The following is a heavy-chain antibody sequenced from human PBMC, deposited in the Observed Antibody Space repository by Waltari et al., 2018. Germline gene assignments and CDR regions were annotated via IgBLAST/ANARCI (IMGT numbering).Heavy chain of an antibody. CDR1: GGSISSSSYY. D-gene: IGHD6-13*01. CDR2: IYYSGST. CDR3: ARQRGIIAAAGIYDY. Sequence: QLQLQESGPGLVKPSETLSLTCTVSGGSISSSSYYWGWIRQPPGKGLEWIGSIYYSGSTYNNPSLKSRVTISVDTSKNQFSLELSSVTAADTAVYYCARQRGIIAAAGIYDYWGQGTLVTVSS. J-gene: IGHJ4*02. V-gene: IGHV4-39*01.